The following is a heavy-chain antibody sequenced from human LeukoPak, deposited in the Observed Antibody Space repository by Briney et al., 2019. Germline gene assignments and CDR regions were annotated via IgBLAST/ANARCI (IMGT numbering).Heavy chain of an antibody. J-gene: IGHJ6*02. Sequence: SETLSLTCAVYGGSFSGYYWSWIRQPPGKGLEWIGEINHSGSTNYNPSLKSRVTISVDTSKNQFSLKLSSVTAADTAVYYCARDGGIYCSSTSCYMHYYYGMDVWGQGTTVTVSS. CDR2: INHSGST. CDR3: ARDGGIYCSSTSCYMHYYYGMDV. D-gene: IGHD2-2*02. V-gene: IGHV4-34*01. CDR1: GGSFSGYY.